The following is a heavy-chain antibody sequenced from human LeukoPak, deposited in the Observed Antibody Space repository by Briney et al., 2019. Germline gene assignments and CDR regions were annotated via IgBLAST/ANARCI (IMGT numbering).Heavy chain of an antibody. CDR1: GYTFTSYG. D-gene: IGHD6-6*01. CDR2: MNPNSGTT. V-gene: IGHV1-8*02. Sequence: VSVKVSCKASGYTFTSYGISWVRQATGQGLEWMGWMNPNSGTTGYAQKFKGRVTMTRNTSISTAYMELRSLRSEDTAVYYCARIFSSSSRNYYYYGMDVWGQGTTATVSS. J-gene: IGHJ6*02. CDR3: ARIFSSSSRNYYYYGMDV.